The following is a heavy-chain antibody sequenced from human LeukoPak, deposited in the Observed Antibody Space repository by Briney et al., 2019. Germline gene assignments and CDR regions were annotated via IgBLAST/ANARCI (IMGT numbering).Heavy chain of an antibody. Sequence: PSETLSLTCTVSGGSISSSSYYWGWIRQPPGKGLEWIGSIYYSGSTYYNPSLKSRVTISVDTSKNQFSLRLSSVTAADTAVYYCARGGPPITIFGVTLIAFDIWGQGTMVTVSS. V-gene: IGHV4-39*01. D-gene: IGHD3-3*01. CDR3: ARGGPPITIFGVTLIAFDI. J-gene: IGHJ3*02. CDR1: GGSISSSSYY. CDR2: IYYSGST.